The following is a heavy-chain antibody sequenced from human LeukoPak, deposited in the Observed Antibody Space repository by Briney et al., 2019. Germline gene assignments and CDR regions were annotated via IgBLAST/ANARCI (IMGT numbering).Heavy chain of an antibody. J-gene: IGHJ1*01. D-gene: IGHD6-13*01. Sequence: SETLSLTCTVSGGSISSGSYYWSWIRQPAGKGLEWIGRIYTSGSTNYNPSLKSRVTISVDTSKNQFSLKLSSVTAADTAVYYCARSRDGAAAGWEYFQHWGQGTLVTVSS. CDR3: ARSRDGAAAGWEYFQH. CDR1: GGSISSGSYY. V-gene: IGHV4-61*02. CDR2: IYTSGST.